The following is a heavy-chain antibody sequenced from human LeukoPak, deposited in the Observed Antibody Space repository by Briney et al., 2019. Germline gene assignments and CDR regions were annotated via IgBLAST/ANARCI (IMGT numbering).Heavy chain of an antibody. Sequence: GGSLRLSCAASGFTFSSYAMHWVRQAPGKGLEWVAVISYDGSNKYYADSVKGRFTISRDNSKNTLYLQMNSLRAEDTAVYYCAKDAYSGSYYWFDPWGQGTLVTVSS. J-gene: IGHJ5*02. V-gene: IGHV3-30-3*01. D-gene: IGHD1-26*01. CDR1: GFTFSSYA. CDR2: ISYDGSNK. CDR3: AKDAYSGSYYWFDP.